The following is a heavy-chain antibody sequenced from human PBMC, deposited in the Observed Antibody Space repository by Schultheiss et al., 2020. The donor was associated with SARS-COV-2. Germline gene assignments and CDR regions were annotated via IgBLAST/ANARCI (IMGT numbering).Heavy chain of an antibody. CDR2: IYYSGST. V-gene: IGHV4-61*01. CDR3: AREASGSRFDY. CDR1: GGSVSSGSYY. Sequence: SETLSLTCSVSGGSVSSGSYYWSWIRQPPGKGLEWIGYIYYSGSTNYNPSLKSRVTISVDTSKNQFSLKLSSVTAADTAVYYCAREASGSRFDYWGQGTLVTVSS. D-gene: IGHD1-26*01. J-gene: IGHJ4*02.